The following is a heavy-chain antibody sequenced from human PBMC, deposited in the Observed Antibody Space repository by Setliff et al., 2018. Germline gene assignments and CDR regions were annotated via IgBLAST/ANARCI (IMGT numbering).Heavy chain of an antibody. CDR3: AKSGQTSPYYYYYLDV. J-gene: IGHJ6*03. V-gene: IGHV3-74*01. D-gene: IGHD6-25*01. CDR2: SNSDESTT. Sequence: GGSLRLSCAASGFTFSSYWMHWVRQAPGKGLVWVSRSNSDESTTNYADSVKGRFTISRDNSKNTLYMQMSSLRAEDTAVYYCAKSGQTSPYYYYYLDVWGKGTTVTVSS. CDR1: GFTFSSYW.